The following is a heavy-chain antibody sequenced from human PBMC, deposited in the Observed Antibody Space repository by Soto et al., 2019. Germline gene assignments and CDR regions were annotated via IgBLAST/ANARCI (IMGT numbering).Heavy chain of an antibody. J-gene: IGHJ6*02. CDR2: IWYDGSNK. D-gene: IGHD6-6*01. CDR1: GFTFSSYA. CDR3: ARDGEYSSSRAYYYYYGMDV. Sequence: GGSLRLSCAASGFTFSSYAMSWVRQAPGKGLEWVAVIWYDGSNKYYADSVKGRFTISRDNSKNTLYLQMNSLRAEDTAVYYCARDGEYSSSRAYYYYYGMDVWGQGTTVTVSS. V-gene: IGHV3-33*08.